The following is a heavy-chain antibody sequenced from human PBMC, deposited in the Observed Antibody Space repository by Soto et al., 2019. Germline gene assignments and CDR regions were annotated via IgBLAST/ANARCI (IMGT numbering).Heavy chain of an antibody. CDR3: ARDLPQYCSAGSCYPDS. V-gene: IGHV3-30-3*01. Sequence: QVQLVESGGGVVQAGRSLRLSCAASGFTFSTYAMHWVRQAPGKGLAWVAIISYHGSNKYYADSVKGRFTISRDDPNNTLYLQMNSLRPEDTAVYYCARDLPQYCSAGSCYPDSWGQGTLVTVSS. D-gene: IGHD2-15*01. J-gene: IGHJ4*02. CDR1: GFTFSTYA. CDR2: ISYHGSNK.